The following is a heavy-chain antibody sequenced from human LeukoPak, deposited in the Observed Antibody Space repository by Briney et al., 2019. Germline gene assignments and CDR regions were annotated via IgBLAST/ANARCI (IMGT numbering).Heavy chain of an antibody. D-gene: IGHD6-13*01. CDR2: INPNSGGT. Sequence: GSVKVSCKASGYTFTGYYIHWVRQAPGQGLEWMGWINPNSGGTNYAQKFRGRVTMTRDTSISTAYMELSRLRSDDTAVYYCARVFQKQLSDYWGQGSLVTVSS. CDR3: ARVFQKQLSDY. J-gene: IGHJ4*02. V-gene: IGHV1-2*02. CDR1: GYTFTGYY.